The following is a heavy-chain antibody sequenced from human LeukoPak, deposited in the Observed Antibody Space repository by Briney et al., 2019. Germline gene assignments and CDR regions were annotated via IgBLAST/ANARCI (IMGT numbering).Heavy chain of an antibody. J-gene: IGHJ4*02. CDR2: IIPIFGTA. Sequence: SVKVSCKASGGTFSSYAISWVRQAPGQGLEWMGRIIPIFGTANYAQKFQGRVTITTDESTSTAYMELSSLRSEDTAVYYCARDSSGWYYFNYWGQGTLVTVSS. CDR3: ARDSSGWYYFNY. V-gene: IGHV1-69*05. CDR1: GGTFSSYA. D-gene: IGHD6-19*01.